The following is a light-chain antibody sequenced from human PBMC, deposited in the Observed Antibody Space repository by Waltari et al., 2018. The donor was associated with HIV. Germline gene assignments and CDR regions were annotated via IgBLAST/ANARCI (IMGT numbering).Light chain of an antibody. CDR2: EVT. V-gene: IGLV2-8*01. CDR3: CSYGDSLRVL. Sequence: QSALTQPPSASGSLGQSVTISCTASSSDIGACDSVSWFQQPPRSAPNLFLYEVTRRPSPVSVRFSGSRSGSPAFLTVAGLQPDDEATYFCCSYGDSLRVLFGGGTNVTVL. CDR1: SSDIGACDS. J-gene: IGLJ3*02.